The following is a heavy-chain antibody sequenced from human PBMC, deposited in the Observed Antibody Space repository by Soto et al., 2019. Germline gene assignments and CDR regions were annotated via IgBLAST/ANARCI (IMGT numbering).Heavy chain of an antibody. CDR3: ARARPGVYYDFWSGRGSWFDP. Sequence: SETLSLTCAVYGGSFSGYYCSWIRQPPGKGLEWIGEINHSGSTNYNPSLKSRVTISVDTSKNQFSLKLSSVTAADTAVYYCARARPGVYYDFWSGRGSWFDPWGQGTLVTVSS. J-gene: IGHJ5*02. CDR1: GGSFSGYY. V-gene: IGHV4-34*01. CDR2: INHSGST. D-gene: IGHD3-3*01.